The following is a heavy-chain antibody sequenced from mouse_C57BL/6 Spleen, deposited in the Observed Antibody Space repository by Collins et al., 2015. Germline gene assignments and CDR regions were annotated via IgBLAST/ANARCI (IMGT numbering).Heavy chain of an antibody. CDR1: GYAFSSSW. J-gene: IGHJ2*01. CDR3: ARDDGYYYYFDY. Sequence: QVQLQQSGPELVKPGASVKISCKASGYAFSSSWMNWVKQRPGKGLEWIGRIYPGDGDTNYNGKFKGKATLTADKSSSTAYMQLSSLTSEDSAVYFCARDDGYYYYFDYWGQGTTLTVSS. V-gene: IGHV1-82*01. CDR2: IYPGDGDT. D-gene: IGHD2-3*01.